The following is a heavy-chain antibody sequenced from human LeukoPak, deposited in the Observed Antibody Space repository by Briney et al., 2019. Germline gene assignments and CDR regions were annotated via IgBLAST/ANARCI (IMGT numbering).Heavy chain of an antibody. Sequence: SETLSLTCTVSGGSISSSSYYWGWIRQPPGKGLEWIGSIYYSGSTYYNPSLKSRVTISVDTSKNQFSLKLSSVTAADTAVYYCARPPSMVTNHWYFDLWGRGTLVTVSS. D-gene: IGHD4-17*01. V-gene: IGHV4-39*01. CDR2: IYYSGST. CDR1: GGSISSSSYY. J-gene: IGHJ2*01. CDR3: ARPPSMVTNHWYFDL.